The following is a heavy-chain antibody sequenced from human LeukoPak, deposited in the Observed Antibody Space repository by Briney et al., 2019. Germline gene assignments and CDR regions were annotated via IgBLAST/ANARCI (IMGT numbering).Heavy chain of an antibody. CDR3: AREVVGTYYDFWSGYYSPNAFDY. CDR2: ISYDGSNK. D-gene: IGHD3-3*01. Sequence: PGGSLRLSCAAFGFTFSSYAMHWVRQAPGKGLEWVAVISYDGSNKYYADSVKGRFTISRDNSKNTLYLQMNSLRAEDTAVYYCAREVVGTYYDFWSGYYSPNAFDYWGQGTLVTVSS. J-gene: IGHJ4*02. CDR1: GFTFSSYA. V-gene: IGHV3-30*01.